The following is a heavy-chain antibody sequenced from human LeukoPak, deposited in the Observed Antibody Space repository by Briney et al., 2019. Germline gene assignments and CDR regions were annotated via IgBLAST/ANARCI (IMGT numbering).Heavy chain of an antibody. Sequence: GESLKISCKGSGYSFTSYWIGWVRQMPGKGLEWMGIIYPGDSDTRYSPSFQGQVTISADKSISTAYLQWSSLKASGTAMYYCARLQKVYARSYYYMDVWGKGTTVTVSS. CDR2: IYPGDSDT. CDR1: GYSFTSYW. D-gene: IGHD2-8*01. CDR3: ARLQKVYARSYYYMDV. J-gene: IGHJ6*03. V-gene: IGHV5-51*01.